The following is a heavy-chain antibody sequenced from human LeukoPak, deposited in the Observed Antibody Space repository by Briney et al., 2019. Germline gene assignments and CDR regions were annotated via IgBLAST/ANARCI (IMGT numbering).Heavy chain of an antibody. Sequence: SETLSVTCTVSGGSISSYYWSWIRQPPGKGLEWIGYIYYSGSTNYNPSLKSRVTISVDTSKNQFSLKLSSVTAADTAVYYCARAEDFWSGYYYFAWFDPWGQGTLVTVSS. CDR3: ARAEDFWSGYYYFAWFDP. CDR2: IYYSGST. V-gene: IGHV4-59*01. D-gene: IGHD3-3*01. CDR1: GGSISSYY. J-gene: IGHJ5*02.